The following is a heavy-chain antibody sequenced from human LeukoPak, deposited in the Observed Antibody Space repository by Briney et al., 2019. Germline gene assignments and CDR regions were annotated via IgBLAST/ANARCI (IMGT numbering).Heavy chain of an antibody. Sequence: ASVKVSCKASEYTFTGYYMHWVRQAPGQGLEWMGWINPNSGGTNYAQNFQGRVTMTRDTSVSTAYMELSRLRSDDTAVYYCARTSYQSPFDYWGQATLVTVSS. CDR2: INPNSGGT. CDR3: ARTSYQSPFDY. D-gene: IGHD2-2*01. J-gene: IGHJ4*02. CDR1: EYTFTGYY. V-gene: IGHV1-2*02.